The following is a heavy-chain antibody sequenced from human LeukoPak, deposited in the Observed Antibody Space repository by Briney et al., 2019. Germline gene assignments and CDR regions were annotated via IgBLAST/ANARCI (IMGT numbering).Heavy chain of an antibody. CDR2: ISYDGSNK. J-gene: IGHJ4*02. CDR1: GFTFSSYG. V-gene: IGHV3-30*18. Sequence: QPGGSLRLSCAASGFTFSSYGMHWVRQAPGKGLEWVAVISYDGSNKYYADFVKGRFTISRDNSKNTLYLQMNSLRAEDTAVYYCAKGSSFDYWGQGTLVTVSS. CDR3: AKGSSFDY. D-gene: IGHD3-10*01.